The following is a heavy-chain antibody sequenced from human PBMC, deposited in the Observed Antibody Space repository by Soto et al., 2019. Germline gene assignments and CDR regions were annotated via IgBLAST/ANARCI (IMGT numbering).Heavy chain of an antibody. CDR1: GYSFTSYW. D-gene: IGHD4-17*01. Sequence: GESLKISCKGSGYSFTSYWIGWVRQMPGKGLEWMGIIYPGDSDTRYSPSFQGQVTISADKSISTAYLQWSSLKASDTAMYYCERRCNTVTYDAFDICGQGTMVTVSS. J-gene: IGHJ3*02. CDR3: ERRCNTVTYDAFDI. CDR2: IYPGDSDT. V-gene: IGHV5-51*01.